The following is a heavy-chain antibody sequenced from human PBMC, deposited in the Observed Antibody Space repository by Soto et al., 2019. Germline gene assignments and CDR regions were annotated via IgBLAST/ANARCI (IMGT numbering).Heavy chain of an antibody. CDR2: IWYDGSNK. CDR1: GFTFISYG. J-gene: IGHJ3*02. D-gene: IGHD2-2*01. CDR3: ARDVVPAAMTAFDM. V-gene: IGHV3-33*01. Sequence: GGSLRLSCTASGFTFISYGMHWVRQAPGKGLEWVAVIWYDGSNKYHADSVKGRFTVSRDNSKNTLYLQMNSLRAEDTAVYYCARDVVPAAMTAFDMWGQGTMVTVSS.